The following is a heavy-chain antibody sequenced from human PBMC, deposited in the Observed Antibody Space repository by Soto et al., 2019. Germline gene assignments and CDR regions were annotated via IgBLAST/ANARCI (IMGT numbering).Heavy chain of an antibody. CDR1: GFTFSSYG. Sequence: QVQLVESGGGVVQPGRSLRLSCAASGFTFSSYGMHWVRQAPGKGLGWMAVISFDGSNKYYADSVKGRFTISRDNSKNTLYLQMNSLRPEDTAVYYCAKGAFPGWGSYHYQLPDFWGQGTLVTVSS. J-gene: IGHJ4*02. CDR2: ISFDGSNK. CDR3: AKGAFPGWGSYHYQLPDF. D-gene: IGHD3-16*02. V-gene: IGHV3-30*18.